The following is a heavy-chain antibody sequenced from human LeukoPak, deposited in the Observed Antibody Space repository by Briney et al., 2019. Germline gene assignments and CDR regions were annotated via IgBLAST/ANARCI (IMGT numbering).Heavy chain of an antibody. J-gene: IGHJ4*02. V-gene: IGHV3-73*01. CDR1: GFTFSDAD. D-gene: IGHD3-10*01. Sequence: QPGWPLRLSSATSGFTFSDADMHWVRQVSGKGLEWAGRSRSKGNKYSTEYAASVKGRFTISRDDSKNTAYLQMNSLKTEDTAVYYCIHYGSGSYSTDYWGQGTQVTVSS. CDR2: SRSKGNKYST. CDR3: IHYGSGSYSTDY.